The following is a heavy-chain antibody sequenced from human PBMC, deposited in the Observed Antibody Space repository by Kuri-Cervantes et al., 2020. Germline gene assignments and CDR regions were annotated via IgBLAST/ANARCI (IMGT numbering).Heavy chain of an antibody. CDR1: GFTVSSNY. CDR2: IYSGGST. J-gene: IGHJ4*02. Sequence: GGSLRLSCAASGFTVSSNYMSWVRQAPGKGLEWVSVIYSGGSTYYAESVKGRFTISRDNSKNTLYLQMNSLRAEDTAVYHCAIDWGTITQFFDYWGQGTLVTVSS. D-gene: IGHD1-7*01. V-gene: IGHV3-53*01. CDR3: AIDWGTITQFFDY.